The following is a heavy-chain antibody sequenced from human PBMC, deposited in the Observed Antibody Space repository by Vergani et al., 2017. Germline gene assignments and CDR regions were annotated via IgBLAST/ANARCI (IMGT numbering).Heavy chain of an antibody. CDR2: IYHSGST. CDR1: GGSISSGGYS. Sequence: QLQLQESGSGLVKPSQTLSLTCAVSGGSISSGGYSWSWIRQPPGKGLEWIGYIYHSGSTYYNPSLKSRVTISVDRSKNQFSLKLSSVTAADTAVYYCARGIAAAGAHPRDNWFDPWGQGTLVTVSS. V-gene: IGHV4-30-2*01. J-gene: IGHJ5*02. D-gene: IGHD6-13*01. CDR3: ARGIAAAGAHPRDNWFDP.